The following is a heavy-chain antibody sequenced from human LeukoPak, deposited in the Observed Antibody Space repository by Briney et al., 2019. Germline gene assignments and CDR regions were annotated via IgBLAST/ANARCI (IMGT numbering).Heavy chain of an antibody. D-gene: IGHD3-3*01. J-gene: IGHJ5*02. CDR1: GGSISSSSYY. Sequence: SETLSLTCTVFGGSISSSSYYWGWIRQPPGKGLEWIGSIYYSGSTYYNPSLKSRVTISVDTSKNQFSLKLSSVTAADTAVYYCARSFGSGYYTSTGWFDPWGQGTLVTVSS. CDR3: ARSFGSGYYTSTGWFDP. V-gene: IGHV4-39*01. CDR2: IYYSGST.